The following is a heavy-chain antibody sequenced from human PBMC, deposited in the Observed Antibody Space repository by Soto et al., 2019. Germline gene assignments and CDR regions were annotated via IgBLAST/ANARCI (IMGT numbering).Heavy chain of an antibody. V-gene: IGHV3-23*01. CDR1: GFTFSSYA. D-gene: IGHD3-3*01. J-gene: IGHJ4*02. CDR3: AKDGDYDFWSGYYAFDY. Sequence: EVQLLESGGGLVQPGGSLRLSCAASGFTFSSYAMSWVRQAPGKGLEWVSAISGSGGSTYYADSVKGRFTISRDNSKNTLYLQMNSLRAEDTAVYYCAKDGDYDFWSGYYAFDYWGQGTLVTVSS. CDR2: ISGSGGST.